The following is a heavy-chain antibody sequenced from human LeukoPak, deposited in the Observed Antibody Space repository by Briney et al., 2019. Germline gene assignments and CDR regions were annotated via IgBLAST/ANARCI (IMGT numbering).Heavy chain of an antibody. CDR1: GFTFSSYS. CDR2: ISSSSSYI. J-gene: IGHJ4*02. D-gene: IGHD6-19*01. V-gene: IGHV3-21*01. Sequence: PGGSLRLSCAASGFTFSSYSMNWVRQAPGKGLEWVSSISSSSSYIYYADSVKGRFTISRDNAKNSLYLQMNSLRAEDTAVYYCARERPSSGWRIDYWGQGTLVTVSS. CDR3: ARERPSSGWRIDY.